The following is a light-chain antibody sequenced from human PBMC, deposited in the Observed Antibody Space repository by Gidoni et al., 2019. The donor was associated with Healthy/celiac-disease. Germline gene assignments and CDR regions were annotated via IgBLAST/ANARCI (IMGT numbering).Light chain of an antibody. J-gene: IGKJ2*01. CDR3: QQYNNWSYT. CDR2: GAS. Sequence: EIGITQPPATRSVSPGERATLSCRASQSVSSNLAWYQQKPGQAPRLLIYGASTRATGIPARFSGSGSGTEFTLTISSLQSEDFAVYYCQQYNNWSYTFGQGTKLEIK. V-gene: IGKV3-15*01. CDR1: QSVSSN.